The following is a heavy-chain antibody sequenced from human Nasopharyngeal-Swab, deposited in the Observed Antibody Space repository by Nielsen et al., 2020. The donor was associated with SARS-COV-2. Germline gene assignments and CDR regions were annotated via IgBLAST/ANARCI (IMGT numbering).Heavy chain of an antibody. V-gene: IGHV1-69*06. CDR2: IIPIFGTA. Sequence: SVKVSCKASGGTFSSYAISWVRQAPGQGLEWMGGIIPIFGTANYAQKFQGRVTITADKSTSTAYMELSSLRSEDTAVYYCARASSMVRGVIIPFDYWGQGTLVTVSS. J-gene: IGHJ4*02. D-gene: IGHD3-10*01. CDR3: ARASSMVRGVIIPFDY. CDR1: GGTFSSYA.